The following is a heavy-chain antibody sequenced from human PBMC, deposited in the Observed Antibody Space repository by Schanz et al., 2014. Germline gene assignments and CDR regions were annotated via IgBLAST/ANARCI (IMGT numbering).Heavy chain of an antibody. CDR1: GFSFSSYS. J-gene: IGHJ4*02. V-gene: IGHV3-7*01. CDR2: IKEDGSEK. CDR3: ARDSGSHYLVDY. D-gene: IGHD1-26*01. Sequence: EVQLLESGGGLVQPGGSLRLSCAASGFSFSSYSMYWVRQAPGKGLEWVANIKEDGSEKYYVDSVKGRFTISRDNAKNSLYLQMNSLRAEDTAVYYCARDSGSHYLVDYWGQGTLVTVSS.